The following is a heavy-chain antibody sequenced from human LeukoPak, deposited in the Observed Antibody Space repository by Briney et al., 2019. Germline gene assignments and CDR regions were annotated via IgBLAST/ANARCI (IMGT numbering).Heavy chain of an antibody. CDR3: AKALLLYYYYYGMDV. CDR1: GGTFSNYA. J-gene: IGHJ6*04. D-gene: IGHD2-15*01. Sequence: SVKVSCKASGGTFSNYAISWVRQAPGQGLEWMGGIIPIFGTANYAQKFQGRVTITADKSTSTAYMELNSLRAEDTAVYYCAKALLLYYYYYGMDVWGKGTTVTVSS. V-gene: IGHV1-69*06. CDR2: IIPIFGTA.